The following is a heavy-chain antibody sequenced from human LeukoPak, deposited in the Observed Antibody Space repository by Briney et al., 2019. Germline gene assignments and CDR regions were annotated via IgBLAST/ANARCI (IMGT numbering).Heavy chain of an antibody. CDR1: GFTFSSYW. Sequence: PGGSLRLSCADSGFTFSSYWMSWVRQAPGKGLEWVANIKQDGSEKYYVDSVKGRFTISRDNAKNSLYLQMNSLRAEDTAVYYCARDSSGWYVAALAPAPCDYWGQGTLVTVSS. D-gene: IGHD6-19*01. V-gene: IGHV3-7*01. CDR2: IKQDGSEK. CDR3: ARDSSGWYVAALAPAPCDY. J-gene: IGHJ4*02.